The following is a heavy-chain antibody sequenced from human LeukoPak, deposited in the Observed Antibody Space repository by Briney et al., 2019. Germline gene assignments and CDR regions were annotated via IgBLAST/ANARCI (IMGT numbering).Heavy chain of an antibody. V-gene: IGHV4-4*02. Sequence: SETLSLTCAVSGGSISSSNWWSWVRQPPGKGLEWIGEVYHSGSTNYNPSLKSRVTISVDKSKNQFSLKLSSVTAADTAVYYCARSYSSSPGFDYWGQGTLVTVSS. J-gene: IGHJ4*02. CDR1: GGSISSSNW. CDR2: VYHSGST. CDR3: ARSYSSSPGFDY. D-gene: IGHD6-13*01.